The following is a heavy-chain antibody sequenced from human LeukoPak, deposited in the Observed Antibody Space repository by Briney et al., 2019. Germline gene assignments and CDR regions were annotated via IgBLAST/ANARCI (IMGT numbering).Heavy chain of an antibody. D-gene: IGHD3-10*01. V-gene: IGHV1-18*01. CDR2: ISAYNGNT. CDR1: GYTFTSYG. J-gene: IGHJ3*02. Sequence: ASVKVSCKASGYTFTSYGISWVRQAPGQGLEWMGWISAYNGNTNYAQKLQGRVTMTSDTSTSTAYMELRSLRSDDTAVYYCARAQLLWFVELSGRALDIWGQGTMVTVSS. CDR3: ARAQLLWFVELSGRALDI.